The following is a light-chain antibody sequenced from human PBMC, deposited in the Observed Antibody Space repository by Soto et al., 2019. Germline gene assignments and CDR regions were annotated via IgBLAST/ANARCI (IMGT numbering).Light chain of an antibody. Sequence: QSVLTQPPSVSAATGQTVTISCSGSSSNLGNNYVSWYQQLPGTAPKLLIYDNNTRPSGIPDRFSGSKSGTSATLGITGLQTGDEADYYCGTWDSSLSAVVFGGGTKLTVL. J-gene: IGLJ2*01. CDR1: SSNLGNNY. V-gene: IGLV1-51*01. CDR3: GTWDSSLSAVV. CDR2: DNN.